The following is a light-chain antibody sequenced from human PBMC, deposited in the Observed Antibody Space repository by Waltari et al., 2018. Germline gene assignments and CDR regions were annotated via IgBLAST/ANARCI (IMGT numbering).Light chain of an antibody. CDR1: QSVSSN. CDR3: QQYNNWQTWT. Sequence: EIVMTQSPATLSVSPGERATLSRRASQSVSSNLAWYQQKPGQAPRLLIYGASTRATGIPARFSGSGSGTEFTLTISSLQSEDFAVYYCQQYNNWQTWTFGQGTKVEIK. J-gene: IGKJ1*01. CDR2: GAS. V-gene: IGKV3-15*01.